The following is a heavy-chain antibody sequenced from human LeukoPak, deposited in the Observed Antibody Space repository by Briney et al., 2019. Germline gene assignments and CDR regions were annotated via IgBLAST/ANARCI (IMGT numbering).Heavy chain of an antibody. CDR3: ARHGYASGGGYFDY. CDR2: IHYSGST. J-gene: IGHJ4*02. CDR1: GGSISSYY. V-gene: IGHV4-59*08. D-gene: IGHD3-10*01. Sequence: PSETLSLTCTVSGGSISSYYWSWIRQPPGKGLEWIGYIHYSGSTNYNPSLKSRVTISVDTSKSQFSLKLTSVTAADTAVYYCARHGYASGGGYFDYWGQGTLVTVSS.